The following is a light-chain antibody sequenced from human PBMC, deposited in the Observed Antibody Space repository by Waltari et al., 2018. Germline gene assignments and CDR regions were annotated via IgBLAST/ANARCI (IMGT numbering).Light chain of an antibody. Sequence: DIQMTQSPSYLPASVGDRVTISCRASQSISSFLNWYQQKSGKAPNLLIYGATSLQSGVPSRFSGSGSGTDFTLTINSLQPEDFATYYCQQSHSSLGTFGQGTTVAMK. CDR3: QQSHSSLGT. V-gene: IGKV1-39*01. CDR2: GAT. J-gene: IGKJ1*01. CDR1: QSISSF.